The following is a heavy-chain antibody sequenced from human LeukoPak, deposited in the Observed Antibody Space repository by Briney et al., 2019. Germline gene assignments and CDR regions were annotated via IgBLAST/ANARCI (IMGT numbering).Heavy chain of an antibody. CDR3: ARGYSDYVWASSFFDY. J-gene: IGHJ4*02. CDR2: MNPNSGNT. V-gene: IGHV1-8*03. Sequence: GASVKVSCKASGYTFTSYDINWVRQATGQGLEWMGWMNPNSGNTGYAQKFQGRVTITRNTSISTAYMELSSLRSQDTAVYYCARGYSDYVWASSFFDYWGPGTLVTVSS. D-gene: IGHD3-16*01. CDR1: GYTFTSYD.